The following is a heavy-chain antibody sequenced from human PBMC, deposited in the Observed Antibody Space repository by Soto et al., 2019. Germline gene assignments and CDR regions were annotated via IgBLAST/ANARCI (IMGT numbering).Heavy chain of an antibody. J-gene: IGHJ6*03. CDR2: TYYRTRWYY. CDR3: AGTTSHYWYYMDV. Sequence: SQTLSLTXVISGDSVSSNIAAWNWIRQSPSRGLEWLGRTYYRTRWYYDYAVSVRSRITVNPDTSKNQFSLQLTSVTPEDTAVYYCAGTTSHYWYYMDVWGKGTTVTVSS. CDR1: GDSVSSNIAA. V-gene: IGHV6-1*01. D-gene: IGHD1-7*01.